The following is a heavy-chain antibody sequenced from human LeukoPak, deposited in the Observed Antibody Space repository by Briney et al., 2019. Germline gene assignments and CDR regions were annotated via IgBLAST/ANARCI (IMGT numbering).Heavy chain of an antibody. J-gene: IGHJ3*02. V-gene: IGHV1-8*03. Sequence: EASVKVSCKASGYTFTSYDINWVRQATGQGLEWMGWMNPNSGNTGYAQKFQGRVTITRNTSISTAYMELSSLRSEDTAVYYCARASRATQDDAFDIWGQGTMVTVSS. CDR3: ARASRATQDDAFDI. CDR1: GYTFTSYD. CDR2: MNPNSGNT.